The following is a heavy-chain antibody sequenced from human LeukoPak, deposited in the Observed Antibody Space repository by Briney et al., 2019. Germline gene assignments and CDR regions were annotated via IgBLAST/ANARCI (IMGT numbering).Heavy chain of an antibody. CDR1: GYTFSGYY. CDR2: INPNGGDT. CDR3: ARGRRGRYSADYDY. J-gene: IGHJ4*02. Sequence: ASVEVSCKASGYTFSGYYIHWVRQAPGQGLEWMGWINPNGGDTNYAQKFQGRVTMTSDTSISTAYMELSRLRSDDTAVFYCARGRRGRYSADYDYWGQGTLVTVSS. D-gene: IGHD1-26*01. V-gene: IGHV1-2*02.